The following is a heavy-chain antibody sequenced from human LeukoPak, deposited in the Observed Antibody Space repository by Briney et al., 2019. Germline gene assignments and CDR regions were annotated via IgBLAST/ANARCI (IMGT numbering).Heavy chain of an antibody. Sequence: GGSLRLSCAASGFTFSSYGMHWVRQAPGKGLEWVAVLANDGTHEYYADSVKGRFTISRDNSRNTLYLQMDSLRAEDMAVYYCAKDRFSYASGWPFDCWGQGTLVTVSP. V-gene: IGHV3-30*18. CDR2: LANDGTHE. CDR3: AKDRFSYASGWPFDC. D-gene: IGHD6-19*01. J-gene: IGHJ4*02. CDR1: GFTFSSYG.